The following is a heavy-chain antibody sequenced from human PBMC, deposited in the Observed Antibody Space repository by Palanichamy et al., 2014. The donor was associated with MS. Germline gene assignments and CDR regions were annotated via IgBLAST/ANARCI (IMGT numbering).Heavy chain of an antibody. J-gene: IGHJ4*02. D-gene: IGHD2-15*01. CDR2: INPSGGRA. Sequence: QVQLVQSGAEVKKPGASVKVSCKASGYTFTDYYIHWVRQAPGQGLEWMGVINPSGGRASFPQKFQDRVTVASDTSTSTVYMELSSLRSEDTAVYYCARDGISIVSRVAATYLVYWGPGTLVTVSS. CDR3: ARDGISIVSRVAATYLVY. V-gene: IGHV1-46*01. CDR1: GYTFTDYY.